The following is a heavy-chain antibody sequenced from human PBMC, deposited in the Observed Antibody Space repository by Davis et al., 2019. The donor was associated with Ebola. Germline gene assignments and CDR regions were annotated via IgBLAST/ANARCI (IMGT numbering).Heavy chain of an antibody. Sequence: GESLKISCAASGFTFSSYAMHWVRQAPGKGLEWVAVISYDGSNKYYADSVKGRFTISRDNSKNTLYLQMNSLRAEDTAVYYCARESHREQWLAYFDYWGQGTLVTVSS. D-gene: IGHD6-19*01. CDR3: ARESHREQWLAYFDY. CDR2: ISYDGSNK. V-gene: IGHV3-30-3*01. J-gene: IGHJ4*02. CDR1: GFTFSSYA.